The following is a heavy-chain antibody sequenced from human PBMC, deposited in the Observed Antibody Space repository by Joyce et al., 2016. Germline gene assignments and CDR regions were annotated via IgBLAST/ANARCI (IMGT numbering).Heavy chain of an antibody. CDR1: GFTFRSYS. D-gene: IGHD6-19*01. CDR2: ISSSSTSI. J-gene: IGHJ4*02. CDR3: AREPYSSGLYYFDY. Sequence: EVQLVESGGGLVKPGGSLRLSCVGSGFTFRSYSMNWVRQAPGKWLEWFSSISSSSTSIYYADSVKGRFTISRDNAKNSLYLQMNSLRAEDTAVYYCAREPYSSGLYYFDYWGQGTLVTVSS. V-gene: IGHV3-21*01.